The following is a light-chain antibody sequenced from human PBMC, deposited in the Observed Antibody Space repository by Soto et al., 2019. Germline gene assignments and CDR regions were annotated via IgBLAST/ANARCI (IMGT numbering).Light chain of an antibody. V-gene: IGKV4-1*01. CDR2: WAS. CDR3: QQYYSTLWT. CDR1: QSILYSSNNRNY. Sequence: DIVMAQSPDSLAVSLGERATINCKSSQSILYSSNNRNYLAWYQQKPGQPPKLLIYWASTRESGVPDRFSGSGSGTDFTLPINSLQADDVAVYYCQQYYSTLWTFGQGTKVEIK. J-gene: IGKJ1*01.